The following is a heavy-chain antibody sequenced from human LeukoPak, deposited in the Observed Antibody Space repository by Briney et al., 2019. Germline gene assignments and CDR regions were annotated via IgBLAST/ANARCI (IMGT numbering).Heavy chain of an antibody. V-gene: IGHV4-4*07. CDR1: GGSISSYY. Sequence: PSETLSLTCTVSGGSISSYYWSWIRQPAGKGLKWIGRIYTSGSTNYNPSLKSRVTMSVDTSKNQFSLKLSSVTAADTALYYCARVGAKKNHYYGMDVWGQGTTVTVSS. J-gene: IGHJ6*02. CDR3: ARVGAKKNHYYGMDV. D-gene: IGHD1-26*01. CDR2: IYTSGST.